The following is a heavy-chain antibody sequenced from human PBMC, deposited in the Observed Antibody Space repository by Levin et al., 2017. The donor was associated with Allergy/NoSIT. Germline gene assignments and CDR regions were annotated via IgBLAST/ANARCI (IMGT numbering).Heavy chain of an antibody. D-gene: IGHD2-2*02. CDR3: ARRGTGDCGATSCYRYFQH. CDR2: IYPGNSDT. Sequence: PGGSLRLSCKGSGYSFSTYWIGWVRQMPGKGLEWMGIIYPGNSDTRYSPSFQGQVTISADKSISTAYLQWSSLKASDTAMYYCARRGTGDCGATSCYRYFQHWGRGTLVTVSS. J-gene: IGHJ1*01. CDR1: GYSFSTYW. V-gene: IGHV5-51*01.